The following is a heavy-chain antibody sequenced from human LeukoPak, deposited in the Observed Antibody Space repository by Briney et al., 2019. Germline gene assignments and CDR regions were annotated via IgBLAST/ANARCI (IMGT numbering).Heavy chain of an antibody. D-gene: IGHD1-26*01. CDR1: GHTFTGYY. Sequence: ASVKVACKASGHTFTGYYMHWVRQAPGQGLEWMGWMNPNSGNTGYAQKFQGRVTMTRNTSISTAYMELSSLRSEDTAVYYCARGSGSYHDYWGQGTLVTVSS. J-gene: IGHJ4*02. CDR3: ARGSGSYHDY. CDR2: MNPNSGNT. V-gene: IGHV1-8*02.